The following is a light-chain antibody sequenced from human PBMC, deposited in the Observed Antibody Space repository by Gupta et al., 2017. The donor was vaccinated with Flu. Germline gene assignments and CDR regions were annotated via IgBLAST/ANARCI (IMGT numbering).Light chain of an antibody. J-gene: IGLJ3*02. CDR2: EGS. Sequence: SALTQPASVSGSPGQSITISCTGTSSDVGSYNLVSWYQQHPNKAPKLMIYEGSKRAAGVSNRFSGSKSGNTASLTIAGLQAEDEADYYCCSDAGSSTWVFGGGTKLTVL. V-gene: IGLV2-23*01. CDR3: CSDAGSSTWV. CDR1: SSDVGSYNL.